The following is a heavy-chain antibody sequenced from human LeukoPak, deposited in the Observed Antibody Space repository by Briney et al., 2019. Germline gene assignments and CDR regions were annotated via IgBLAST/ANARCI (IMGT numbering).Heavy chain of an antibody. V-gene: IGHV1-46*01. CDR1: RYTFTNYY. CDR2: INSSGGST. Sequence: GAAVTDSCKASRYTFTNYYMNWVRQAPGQGLEWMGIINSSGGSTNYAQKFHGRVTMNRDMSANTVYMELSSLRSEDTAVYYCATNLNSRTEIGVVAAATPDIYFDYWGQGTLVTVSS. J-gene: IGHJ4*02. D-gene: IGHD2-15*01. CDR3: ATNLNSRTEIGVVAAATPDIYFDY.